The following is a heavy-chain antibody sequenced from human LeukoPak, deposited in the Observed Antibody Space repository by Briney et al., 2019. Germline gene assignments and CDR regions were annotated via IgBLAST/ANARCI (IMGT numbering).Heavy chain of an antibody. CDR1: GYTFTSYG. D-gene: IGHD6-6*01. J-gene: IGHJ6*03. Sequence: GASVTVSCKASGYTFTSYGISWVRQAPGQGLEWMGWISAYNGNTNYAQKLQGRVTMTTDTSTSTAYMELRSLRSDDTAVYYCARDKWRSSSGGNYMDVWGKGTTVTVSS. CDR3: ARDKWRSSSGGNYMDV. V-gene: IGHV1-18*01. CDR2: ISAYNGNT.